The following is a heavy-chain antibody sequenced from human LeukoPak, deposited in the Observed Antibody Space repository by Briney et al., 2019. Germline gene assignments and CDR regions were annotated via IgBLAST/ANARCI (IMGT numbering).Heavy chain of an antibody. CDR1: GLTFSSYW. CDR3: ARCAGVGATLTYYYCYGMDV. D-gene: IGHD1-26*01. CDR2: IKQDGSEK. V-gene: IGHV3-7*01. Sequence: GGPLRLSCAASGLTFSSYWMSWVRQAPGKGLEWVANIKQDGSEKYYVDSVKGRFTISRDNAKNSLYLQMNSLRAEDTAVYYCARCAGVGATLTYYYCYGMDVWGQGTTVTVSS. J-gene: IGHJ6*02.